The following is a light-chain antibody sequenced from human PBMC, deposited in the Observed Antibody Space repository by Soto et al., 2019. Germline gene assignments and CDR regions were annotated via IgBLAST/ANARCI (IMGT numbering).Light chain of an antibody. V-gene: IGKV3-15*01. CDR2: GAF. Sequence: EIVMTQSPFTLSVSPGERATLSCRASQSVSSNLAWYQQKPGQAPSLLIYGAFTRATGIPARFSGTGSGTEFTLTISSLQSEDFALYYCEQYNEWPLTCGQGTKG. CDR1: QSVSSN. J-gene: IGKJ1*01. CDR3: EQYNEWPLT.